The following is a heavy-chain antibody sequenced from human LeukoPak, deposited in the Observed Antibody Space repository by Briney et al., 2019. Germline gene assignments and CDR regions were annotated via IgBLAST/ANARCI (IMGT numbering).Heavy chain of an antibody. J-gene: IGHJ4*02. CDR2: IYYSGST. Sequence: SETLSLTCTVSGGSISSYYWGWIRQPPGKGLEWIGYIYYSGSTNYNPSLKSRVTISVDTSKNQFSLKLSSATAADTAVYYCARSGGYSSGWYDPGNYFDYWGQGTLVTVSS. CDR3: ARSGGYSSGWYDPGNYFDY. D-gene: IGHD6-19*01. CDR1: GGSISSYY. V-gene: IGHV4-59*08.